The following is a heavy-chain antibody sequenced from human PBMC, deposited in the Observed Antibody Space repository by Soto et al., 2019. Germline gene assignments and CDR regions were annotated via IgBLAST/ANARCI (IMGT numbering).Heavy chain of an antibody. J-gene: IGHJ4*02. CDR1: GGSISSSSYY. CDR3: ARRGSSSWYGY. CDR2: IYYSGST. V-gene: IGHV4-39*01. Sequence: PSETLSLTCTVSGGSISSSSYYWGWIRQPPGKGLEWIGSIYYSGSTYYNPSLKSRVTISVDTSKNQFSLKLSSVTAADMAVYYCARRGSSSWYGYWGQGTLVTVSS. D-gene: IGHD6-13*01.